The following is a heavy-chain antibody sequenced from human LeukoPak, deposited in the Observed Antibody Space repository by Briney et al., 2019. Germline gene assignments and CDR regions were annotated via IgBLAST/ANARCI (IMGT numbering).Heavy chain of an antibody. CDR1: GGSFSGYY. D-gene: IGHD3-22*01. V-gene: IGHV4-34*01. CDR2: INHSGST. CDR3: ARLRDYYDSSGRMPSFDY. J-gene: IGHJ4*02. Sequence: PSETLSLTCAVYGGSFSGYYWSWIRQPPGKGLEWIGEINHSGSTNYNPSLKSRVTISVDTSKNQFSLKLSSVTAADTAVYYCARLRDYYDSSGRMPSFDYWGQGTLVTVSS.